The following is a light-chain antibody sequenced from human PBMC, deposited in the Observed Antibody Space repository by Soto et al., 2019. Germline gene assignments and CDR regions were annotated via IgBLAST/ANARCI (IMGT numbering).Light chain of an antibody. CDR1: QSVSSS. V-gene: IGKV3-15*01. Sequence: IVLTQSPGTLSLSPGERAVLSCRASQSVSSSLAWYQQKPGQAPRLLIYGASTRAAGIPDRFSGSGSETEFTLTISSLQAEDFAIYYCQQYNNWWTFGQGTKVEIK. J-gene: IGKJ1*01. CDR3: QQYNNWWT. CDR2: GAS.